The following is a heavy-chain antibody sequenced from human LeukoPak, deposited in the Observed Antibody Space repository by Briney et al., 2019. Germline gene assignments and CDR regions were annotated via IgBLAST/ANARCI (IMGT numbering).Heavy chain of an antibody. V-gene: IGHV3-21*01. CDR1: GFTXXXYS. CDR3: ARATAV. Sequence: GFTXXXYSMNWVRQAPGKGLEWVSSISSSSSYIYYADSVKGRFTISRDNAKNSLYLQMNRLRAEDTPVYYCARATAVWGQGTLVTVSS. J-gene: IGHJ4*02. D-gene: IGHD6-19*01. CDR2: ISSSSSYI.